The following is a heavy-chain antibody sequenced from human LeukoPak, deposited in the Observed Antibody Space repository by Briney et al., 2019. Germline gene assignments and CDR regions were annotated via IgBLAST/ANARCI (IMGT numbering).Heavy chain of an antibody. J-gene: IGHJ4*02. V-gene: IGHV3-23*01. D-gene: IGHD2-21*02. CDR3: AELVTLNF. CDR2: VSASGSSR. CDR1: GFTFANHD. Sequence: GGSLRLSCAASGFTFANHDMSWVRQAPGKGLEWVSGVSASGSSRFYADSVKGRFTVSRDNSKNTLYLQMNSLRVGDTAVYYCAELVTLNFWGRGTLVTVSS.